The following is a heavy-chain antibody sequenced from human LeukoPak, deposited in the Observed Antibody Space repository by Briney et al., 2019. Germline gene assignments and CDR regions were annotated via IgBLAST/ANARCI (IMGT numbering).Heavy chain of an antibody. CDR1: GVSISSYY. CDR3: ARDCSGGSCYYYGMDV. CDR2: IYTSGST. J-gene: IGHJ6*02. Sequence: SETLSLTCTVCGVSISSYYWSWLRQPAGKGLEWLGRIYTSGSTNYNPSLKSRVTMSVDTSKNQFSLKLSSVTAADTAVYYCARDCSGGSCYYYGMDVWGQGTTVTGSS. D-gene: IGHD2-15*01. V-gene: IGHV4-4*07.